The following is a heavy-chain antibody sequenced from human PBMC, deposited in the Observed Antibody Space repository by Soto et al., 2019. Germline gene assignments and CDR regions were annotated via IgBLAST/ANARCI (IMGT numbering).Heavy chain of an antibody. D-gene: IGHD6-13*01. CDR3: ARDVWGIAAAGRFPYNWFDP. Sequence: QVQLVESGGGVVQPGRSLRLSCAASGFTFSSYGMHWVRQAPGKGLEWVAVIWYDGSNKYYADSVKGRFTISRDNSKNTWYLQMNSLRAEDTAVYYCARDVWGIAAAGRFPYNWFDPWGQGTLVTVSS. V-gene: IGHV3-33*01. CDR1: GFTFSSYG. CDR2: IWYDGSNK. J-gene: IGHJ5*02.